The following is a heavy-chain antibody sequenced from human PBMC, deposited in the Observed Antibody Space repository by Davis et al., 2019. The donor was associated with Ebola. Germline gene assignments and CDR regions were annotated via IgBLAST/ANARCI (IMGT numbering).Heavy chain of an antibody. J-gene: IGHJ6*02. CDR3: ARGSGLAASVTYYYYHMDV. CDR1: GYTFTRYG. D-gene: IGHD6-25*01. CDR2: INPHTGDT. Sequence: ASVKVSCKASGYTFTRYGISWVRQAPGQGLEWMGWINPHTGDTNFGQRFQGRVTMTRDTSISTGYMELSRLTSDDTAVYYCARGSGLAASVTYYYYHMDVWGQGTTVTVSS. V-gene: IGHV1-2*02.